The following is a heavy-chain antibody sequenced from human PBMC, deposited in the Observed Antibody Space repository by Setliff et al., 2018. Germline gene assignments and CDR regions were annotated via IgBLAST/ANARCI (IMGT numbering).Heavy chain of an antibody. D-gene: IGHD3-22*01. J-gene: IGHJ6*02. Sequence: ASVKVSCKASGYTFTRNGINWVRQAPGQGLEWMGWISVYNGNTRYAQKFHGIVTMTTDTSTTTAYMDLRSLISDYTAVYYCASSVDYYDRSGYPYAMDVWGQGTTFTVSS. CDR1: GYTFTRNG. CDR2: ISVYNGNT. CDR3: ASSVDYYDRSGYPYAMDV. V-gene: IGHV1-18*01.